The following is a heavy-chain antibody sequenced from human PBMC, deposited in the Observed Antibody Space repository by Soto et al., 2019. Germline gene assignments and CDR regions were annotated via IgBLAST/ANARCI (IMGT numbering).Heavy chain of an antibody. CDR1: GFSLTTSGVG. J-gene: IGHJ5*02. D-gene: IGHD1-1*01. V-gene: IGHV2-5*02. CDR3: AHMQRERLAFDP. CDR2: IYWDNDK. Sequence: QITLKESGPTLVKPTQTLTLTCTFSGFSLTTSGVGVDWISQPPGKALEWLTLIYWDNDKRYNPSLKSRLTITQDTSKNQVVLTMTNLDPVDTDTYYCAHMQRERLAFDPWGQGTLVIVSS.